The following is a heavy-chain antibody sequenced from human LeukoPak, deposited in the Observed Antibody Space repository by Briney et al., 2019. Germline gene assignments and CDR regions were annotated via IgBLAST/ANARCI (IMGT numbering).Heavy chain of an antibody. J-gene: IGHJ1*01. Sequence: ASVKVSCKASGYTFTSYGISWVRQAPGQGLEWMGRIIPIFGTANYAQTFQGRVTITTDESTSTAYMELSSLRSEDTAVYYCARGDSSGWYPREYFQHWGQGTLVTVSS. V-gene: IGHV1-69*05. CDR2: IIPIFGTA. D-gene: IGHD6-19*01. CDR1: GYTFTSYG. CDR3: ARGDSSGWYPREYFQH.